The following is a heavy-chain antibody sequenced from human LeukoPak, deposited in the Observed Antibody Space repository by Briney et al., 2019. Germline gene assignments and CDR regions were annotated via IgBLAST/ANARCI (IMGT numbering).Heavy chain of an antibody. CDR3: ASPTSSRIAAAGTNYFDY. J-gene: IGHJ4*02. D-gene: IGHD6-13*01. CDR1: GGTFSSYA. Sequence: SVKVSCKASGGTFSSYAISWVRQAPGQGLEWMGGIIPIFGTANYAQKFQGRVTITADESTSTAYMELSSLRSEDTAVYYCASPTSSRIAAAGTNYFDYWGQGTLVTVSS. CDR2: IIPIFGTA. V-gene: IGHV1-69*01.